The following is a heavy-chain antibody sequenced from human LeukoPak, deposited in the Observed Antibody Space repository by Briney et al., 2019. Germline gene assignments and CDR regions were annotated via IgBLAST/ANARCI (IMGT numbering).Heavy chain of an antibody. CDR1: GYSISSSYY. J-gene: IGHJ4*02. V-gene: IGHV4-38-2*01. CDR2: IYHSGST. Sequence: SETLSLTCAVSGYSISSSYYWGWIRQPPGKGLEWIGSIYHSGSTYYNPSLKSRVTISVDTSKNQFSLKLSSVTAADTAVYYCAGRGFWSGYSDYWGQGTLVTVTS. D-gene: IGHD3-3*01. CDR3: AGRGFWSGYSDY.